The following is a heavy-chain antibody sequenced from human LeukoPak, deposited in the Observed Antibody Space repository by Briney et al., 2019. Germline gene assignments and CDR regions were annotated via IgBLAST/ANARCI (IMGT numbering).Heavy chain of an antibody. CDR1: GYTFTGYY. Sequence: ASVKVSCKASGYTFTGYYMHWVRQAPGQGLEWMGWINPNSGGTNYAQKFQGRVTMTRDTSISTAYMELSRLRSDDTAVYYCARSGRVVPAAMAPLGYWGQGTLVTVSS. CDR3: ARSGRVVPAAMAPLGY. J-gene: IGHJ4*02. D-gene: IGHD2-2*01. CDR2: INPNSGGT. V-gene: IGHV1-2*02.